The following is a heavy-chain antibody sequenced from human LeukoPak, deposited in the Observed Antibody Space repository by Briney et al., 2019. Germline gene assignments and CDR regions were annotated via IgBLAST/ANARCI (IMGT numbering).Heavy chain of an antibody. Sequence: GGSLRLSCAASGFIVSGYHMDWVRQAPGKGLEWVGRTRDRARSYRTQYAPSGEDRFSISRDESKNSVFLQMNSLQPEDTAVYYCARDGAEGDDSAFDVWGQGTMVTVSS. D-gene: IGHD2-21*01. J-gene: IGHJ3*01. V-gene: IGHV3-72*01. CDR1: GFIVSGYH. CDR3: ARDGAEGDDSAFDV. CDR2: TRDRARSYRT.